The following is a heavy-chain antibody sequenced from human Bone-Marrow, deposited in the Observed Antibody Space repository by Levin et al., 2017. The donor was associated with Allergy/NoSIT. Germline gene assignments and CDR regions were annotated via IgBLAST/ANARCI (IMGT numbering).Heavy chain of an antibody. CDR3: AGVFILQGVIGGWFDA. D-gene: IGHD3-10*01. J-gene: IGHJ5*02. Sequence: NPSETLSLTCSVSGGYVNSGFYYGSWVRQRPGKGLEWIGYMSYRGHTYYMPSLERRLAIPLDTSKHQFSLHLTSVTAADTALYYCAGVFILQGVIGGWFDAWGQGTLVTVSS. CDR1: GGYVNSGFYY. CDR2: MSYRGHT. V-gene: IGHV4-31*03.